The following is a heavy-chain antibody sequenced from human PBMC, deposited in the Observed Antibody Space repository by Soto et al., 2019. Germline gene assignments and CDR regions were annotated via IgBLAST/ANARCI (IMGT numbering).Heavy chain of an antibody. CDR1: GGSFSGYY. J-gene: IGHJ6*02. Sequence: SETLSRTCAVYGGSFSGYYWSWIRQPPGKGLEWIGEINHSGSTKYNPSLKSRVTISVDTSKNQFSLKLSSVTAADTAVYYCARRIQLWFRAYYYYGMDVWGQGTTVTVSS. D-gene: IGHD5-18*01. CDR2: INHSGST. CDR3: ARRIQLWFRAYYYYGMDV. V-gene: IGHV4-34*01.